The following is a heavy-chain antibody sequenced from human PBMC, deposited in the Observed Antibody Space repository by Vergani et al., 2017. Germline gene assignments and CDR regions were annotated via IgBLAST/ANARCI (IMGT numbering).Heavy chain of an antibody. J-gene: IGHJ6*02. Sequence: QVQLQESGPGLVRPSQTLSLTCTVSGGSISSGSYYWSWFRQPAGKVLEWIGRFYTGWGTSYNPSLKSRVTISVDTSKNQFSLQLSSVTAADTAVYYCARDPLYSTTWPFLLLDMDVWGQGTTVTVSS. CDR3: ARDPLYSTTWPFLLLDMDV. V-gene: IGHV4-61*02. D-gene: IGHD6-13*01. CDR1: GGSISSGSYY. CDR2: FYTGWGT.